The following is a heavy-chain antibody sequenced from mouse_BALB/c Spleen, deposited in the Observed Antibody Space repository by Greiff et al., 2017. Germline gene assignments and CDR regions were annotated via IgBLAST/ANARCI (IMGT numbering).Heavy chain of an antibody. V-gene: IGHV5-17*02. CDR1: GFTFSSFG. CDR3: ARGGREAWFAY. Sequence: EVQVVESGGGLVQPGGSRKLSCAASGFTFSSFGMHWVRQAPEKGLEWVAYISSGSSTIYYADTVKGRFTISRDNPKNTLFLQMTSLRSEDTAMYYCARGGREAWFAYWGQGTLVTVSA. CDR2: ISSGSSTI. D-gene: IGHD3-3*01. J-gene: IGHJ3*01.